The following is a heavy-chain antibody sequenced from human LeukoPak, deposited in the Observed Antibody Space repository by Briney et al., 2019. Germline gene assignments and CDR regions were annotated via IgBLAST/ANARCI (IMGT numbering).Heavy chain of an antibody. CDR2: ISHIGRT. Sequence: SETLSLTCAVSGDSFSSHYWTWIRRSPGTGLEWIGYISHIGRTNYNPSLESRVTISIDTSKNQFSLKLRSVTAADTAVYYCARDLVTVTKGFDIWGQGTMVSVSS. D-gene: IGHD4-17*01. J-gene: IGHJ3*02. V-gene: IGHV4-59*11. CDR1: GDSFSSHY. CDR3: ARDLVTVTKGFDI.